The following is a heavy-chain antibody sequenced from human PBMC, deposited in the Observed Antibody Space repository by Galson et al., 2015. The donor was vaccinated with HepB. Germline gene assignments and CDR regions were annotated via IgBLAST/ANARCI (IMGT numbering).Heavy chain of an antibody. CDR1: GFTFSSYA. CDR2: ISGSGGST. Sequence: SLRLSCAASGFTFSSYAMSWVRQAPGKGLEWVSAISGSGGSTYYADSVKGRFTISRDNSKNTLYLQMNSLRAEDTAVYYCAKDGTESYGWRANYYYYGMDVWGQGTTVTVSS. J-gene: IGHJ6*02. CDR3: AKDGTESYGWRANYYYYGMDV. V-gene: IGHV3-23*01. D-gene: IGHD5-18*01.